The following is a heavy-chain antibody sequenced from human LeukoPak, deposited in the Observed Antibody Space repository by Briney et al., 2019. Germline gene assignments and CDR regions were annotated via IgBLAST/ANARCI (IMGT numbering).Heavy chain of an antibody. V-gene: IGHV4-38-2*02. D-gene: IGHD3-3*01. J-gene: IGHJ5*02. Sequence: SETLSLTCTVSGYSISSDYYWGWIRQPPGKGLEWIGGVHHSGRTYYNPSLKSRVTISVDTSKNQFSLRLNSVTAADTAVYYCARDHLANLASRLFDPWGQGSLVTVST. CDR2: VHHSGRT. CDR1: GYSISSDYY. CDR3: ARDHLANLASRLFDP.